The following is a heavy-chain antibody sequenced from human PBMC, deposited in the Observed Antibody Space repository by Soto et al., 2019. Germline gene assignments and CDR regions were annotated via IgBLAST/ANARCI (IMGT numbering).Heavy chain of an antibody. Sequence: PGESLKISCKGSGYSFTSYWISWVRQMPGKGLEWMGRIDPSDSYTNYSPSFQGHVTISADKSISTAYLQWSSLKASDTAMYYCARHARPRDTRSGFDPWGQGTLVTVSS. CDR2: IDPSDSYT. CDR3: ARHARPRDTRSGFDP. CDR1: GYSFTSYW. V-gene: IGHV5-10-1*01. J-gene: IGHJ5*02. D-gene: IGHD5-18*01.